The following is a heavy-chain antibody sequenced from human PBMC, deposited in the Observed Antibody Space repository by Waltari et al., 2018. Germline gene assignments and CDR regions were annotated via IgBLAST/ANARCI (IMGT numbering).Heavy chain of an antibody. D-gene: IGHD3-16*01. Sequence: QLVESGGGLERPGGSLRLSGAASGFTFSTYVMNWVRPAPGKGLEWVSGISDGGAFTYYADSVKGRFTISRDNSKNTLFLQMNSLRAEDTAVYYCAKRGGGQQGYFDFWGRGTLVTVSS. CDR1: GFTFSTYV. CDR3: AKRGGGQQGYFDF. CDR2: ISDGGAFT. V-gene: IGHV3-23*04. J-gene: IGHJ4*02.